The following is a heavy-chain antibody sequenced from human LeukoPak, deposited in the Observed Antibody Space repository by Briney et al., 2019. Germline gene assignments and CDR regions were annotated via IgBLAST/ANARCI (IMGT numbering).Heavy chain of an antibody. CDR2: INPNSGGT. CDR1: GYTFTGYY. CDR3: ARVSGSIAASDY. V-gene: IGHV1-2*02. Sequence: ASVKVSCKASGYTFTGYYMHWVRQAPGQGLEWMGWINPNSGGTNYAQKFQGRVTMTRDTSISTAYMELSRPRSDDTAVHYCARVSGSIAASDYWGQGTLVTVSS. D-gene: IGHD6-13*01. J-gene: IGHJ4*02.